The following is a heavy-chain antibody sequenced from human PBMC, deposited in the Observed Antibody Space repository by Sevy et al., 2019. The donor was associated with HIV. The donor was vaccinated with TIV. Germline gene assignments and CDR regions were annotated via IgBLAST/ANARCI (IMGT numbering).Heavy chain of an antibody. CDR1: GGSISSHSYY. J-gene: IGHJ6*02. CDR2: IHYSGRT. V-gene: IGHV4-31*03. CDR3: ARDHGYSNGWFPYYYYYGMDV. Sequence: SETLSLTCSVSGGSISSHSYYWTWIRQHPGKGLEWIGYIHYSGRTYYNPSLKFRVTISFDTSKNQFSLRLRSVTAADTAVYYCARDHGYSNGWFPYYYYYGMDVCGPGTTVTVSS. D-gene: IGHD6-19*01.